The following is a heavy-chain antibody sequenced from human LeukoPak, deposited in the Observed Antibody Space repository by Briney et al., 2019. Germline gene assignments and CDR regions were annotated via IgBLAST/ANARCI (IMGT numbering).Heavy chain of an antibody. Sequence: SQTLSLTCAISGDSVSSNSVTWNWIRQSPSRGLEWLGRTYYRSTWYNDYAASVRGRITVNPDTSRNQFSLHLNSVTPEDTAVYYCARRLTQYDCFDPWGQGVLVTVSS. CDR1: GDSVSSNSVT. CDR2: TYYRSTWYN. D-gene: IGHD2-2*01. J-gene: IGHJ5*02. CDR3: ARRLTQYDCFDP. V-gene: IGHV6-1*01.